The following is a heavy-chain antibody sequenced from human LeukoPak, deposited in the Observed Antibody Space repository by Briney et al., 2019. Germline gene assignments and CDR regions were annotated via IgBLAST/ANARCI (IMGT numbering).Heavy chain of an antibody. CDR1: GYTFTSYG. V-gene: IGHV1-18*01. CDR2: ISAYNGNT. CDR3: ARSKYYYDSSGYPLGY. J-gene: IGHJ4*02. Sequence: ASVKVSCKASGYTFTSYGISRVRQAPGQGLERMGWISAYNGNTNYAQKLQGRVTMTTDTSTSTAYMELRSLRSDDTAVYYCARSKYYYDSSGYPLGYWGQGTLVTVSS. D-gene: IGHD3-22*01.